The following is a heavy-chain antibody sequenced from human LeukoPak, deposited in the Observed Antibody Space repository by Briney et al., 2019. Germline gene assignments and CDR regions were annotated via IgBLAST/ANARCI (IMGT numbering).Heavy chain of an antibody. V-gene: IGHV4-59*08. J-gene: IGHJ4*02. D-gene: IGHD4-23*01. CDR2: IYYTGST. CDR3: ARNSGDY. CDR1: GGSISSYY. Sequence: SETLSLTCTVSGGSISSYYWSWIRQPPGKGLEWIGYIYYTGSTNYNPSLKSRVTISVDTSKNQFSLKLSSVTAADTAVYYCARNSGDYWGQGTLATVSS.